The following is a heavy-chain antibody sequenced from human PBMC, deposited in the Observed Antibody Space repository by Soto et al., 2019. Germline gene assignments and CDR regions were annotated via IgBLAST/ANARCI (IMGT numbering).Heavy chain of an antibody. J-gene: IGHJ3*02. CDR1: GDSVSSNSAA. V-gene: IGHV6-1*01. CDR2: TYYRSKWYN. D-gene: IGHD7-27*01. CDR3: ARSSPTGEYAFDI. Sequence: QSQTLSLPCAISGDSVSSNSAAWNWIRQSPSRGLEWLGRTYYRSKWYNDYAVSVKSRITINPDTSKNQLSLQLNSVTPEDTAVYYWARSSPTGEYAFDIWGQGTMVTVSS.